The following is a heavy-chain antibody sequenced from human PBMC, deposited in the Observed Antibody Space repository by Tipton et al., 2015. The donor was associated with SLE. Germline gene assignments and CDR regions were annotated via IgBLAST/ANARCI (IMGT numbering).Heavy chain of an antibody. Sequence: TLSLTCTVSGGSISGHFWCWIRQPPGKGLEWIGNIFYSGNTHYNPSLKSRVTISVDTSKNQLSLRLTSVTAADTAVYYCARDHKHYDSSGYHYYGMDVWGQGTTVIVSS. J-gene: IGHJ6*02. D-gene: IGHD3-22*01. CDR2: IFYSGNT. CDR1: GGSISGHF. CDR3: ARDHKHYDSSGYHYYGMDV. V-gene: IGHV4-59*11.